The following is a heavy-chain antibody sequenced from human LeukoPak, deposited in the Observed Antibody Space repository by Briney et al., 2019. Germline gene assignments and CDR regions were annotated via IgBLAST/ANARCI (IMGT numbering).Heavy chain of an antibody. V-gene: IGHV3-23*01. CDR3: AKVPPYYHSSGLYYFDY. CDR1: GFTFSSYG. Sequence: GGSLRLSCAASGFTFSSYGMSWVRQAPGQGLEWVSAISGSGGSTYYADSVKGRFTISRDNSKNTLYLQMNSLRAEDTAVYYCAKVPPYYHSSGLYYFDYWGQGTLVTVSS. D-gene: IGHD3-22*01. J-gene: IGHJ4*02. CDR2: ISGSGGST.